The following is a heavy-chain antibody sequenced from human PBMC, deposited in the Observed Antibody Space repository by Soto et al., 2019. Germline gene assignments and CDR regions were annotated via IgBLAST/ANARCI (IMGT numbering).Heavy chain of an antibody. D-gene: IGHD3-3*01. J-gene: IGHJ4*02. CDR1: GYTFKNYG. Sequence: QVQLVQSGAEVKKPGASVKVSCKASGYTFKNYGINWVRQAPGQGLEWMGWISAYNGNTNYAQKLQGRVTMTTDTSTSTAYMERRSLRSDDTAVYYGARESVEKSSDYWGQGTLVTVSS. V-gene: IGHV1-18*01. CDR3: ARESVEKSSDY. CDR2: ISAYNGNT.